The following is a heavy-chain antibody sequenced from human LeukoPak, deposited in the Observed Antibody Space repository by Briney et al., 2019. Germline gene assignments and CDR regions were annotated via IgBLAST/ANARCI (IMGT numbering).Heavy chain of an antibody. D-gene: IGHD1-26*01. CDR2: ISAYNGNT. J-gene: IGHJ4*02. CDR3: ARLQWDKGGYFDY. CDR1: GYTFTSYG. Sequence: ASVKVSCKASGYTFTSYGISWVRQAPGQGLEWMGWISAYNGNTNYAQKLQGRVTMTTDTSTSTDYMELRSLRSDDTAVYYCARLQWDKGGYFDYWGQGTLVTVSS. V-gene: IGHV1-18*01.